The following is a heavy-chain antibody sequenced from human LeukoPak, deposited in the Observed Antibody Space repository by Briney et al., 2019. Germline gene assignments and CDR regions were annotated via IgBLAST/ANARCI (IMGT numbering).Heavy chain of an antibody. CDR1: GFTFSSYS. CDR3: ASGYDFWSGYYPPEN. Sequence: GGSLRLSCAASGFTFSSYSMSWVRQAPGKGLEWVSVIYSGGSTYYADSVKGRFTISRDNSKNTLYLQMNSLRAEDTAVYYCASGYDFWSGYYPPENWGQGTLVTVSS. V-gene: IGHV3-53*01. CDR2: IYSGGST. J-gene: IGHJ4*02. D-gene: IGHD3-3*01.